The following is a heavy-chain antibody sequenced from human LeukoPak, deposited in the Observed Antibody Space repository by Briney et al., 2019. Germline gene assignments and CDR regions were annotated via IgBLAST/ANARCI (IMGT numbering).Heavy chain of an antibody. Sequence: SETLSLTCAVSGDSISSSNWWTWVRQPPGKGLEWIGEIYHSGNTNYNPSLKSRVTMSVDKSKNQFSLNLNSVTAADTAVYYCARDGGNSDFDYWGQGTLVTVSS. V-gene: IGHV4-4*02. CDR3: ARDGGNSDFDY. CDR1: GDSISSSNW. D-gene: IGHD4-23*01. J-gene: IGHJ4*02. CDR2: IYHSGNT.